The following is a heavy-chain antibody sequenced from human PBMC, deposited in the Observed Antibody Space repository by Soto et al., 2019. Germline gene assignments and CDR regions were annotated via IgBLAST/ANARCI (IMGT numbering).Heavy chain of an antibody. Sequence: PSETLSLTCAVSGGSITSGGYSWGWIRQPPGKGLEWIGYIYYSGSTNYNPSLKSRVTISVDTSKNQFSLKLSSVTAADTAVYYCATRILGYSSGWGAFDIWGQGTMVTVSS. CDR3: ATRILGYSSGWGAFDI. CDR1: GGSITSGGYS. V-gene: IGHV4-61*08. J-gene: IGHJ3*02. CDR2: IYYSGST. D-gene: IGHD6-19*01.